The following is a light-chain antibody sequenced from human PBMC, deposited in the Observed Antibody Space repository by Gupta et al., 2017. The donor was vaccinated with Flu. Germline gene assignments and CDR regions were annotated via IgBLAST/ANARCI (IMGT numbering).Light chain of an antibody. J-gene: IGKJ2*02. Sequence: DVVMTQSSLSLPVTLGQPASISCRSSQSLVYKNGITYLNWFQQRPGQSPRRLIYEVSKLDSGVPDRFTGTGSGTDFTLKSSRVEAEHGGVYSFMRGAHPWTFGPWTRMKI. V-gene: IGKV2-30*01. CDR2: EVS. CDR1: QSLVYKNGITY. CDR3: MRGAHPWT.